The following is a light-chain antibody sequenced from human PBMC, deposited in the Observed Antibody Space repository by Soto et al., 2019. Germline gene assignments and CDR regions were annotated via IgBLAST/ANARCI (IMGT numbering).Light chain of an antibody. V-gene: IGLV2-8*01. CDR3: SSYAGSNNPFV. Sequence: QSVLTQPPSASGSPGQSVTISCTGTSSDVGGYKYVSWYQQHPGKAPKLMIYGVSKRPSGVPDRFSGSKSGNTASLTVSGLQAEDEADYYCSSYAGSNNPFVFGPGTKVTVL. CDR1: SSDVGGYKY. CDR2: GVS. J-gene: IGLJ1*01.